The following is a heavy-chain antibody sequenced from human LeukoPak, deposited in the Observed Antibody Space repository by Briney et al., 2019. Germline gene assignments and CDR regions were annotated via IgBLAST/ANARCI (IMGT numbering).Heavy chain of an antibody. J-gene: IGHJ5*02. V-gene: IGHV3-30*02. CDR2: IRYDGSNK. Sequence: GGSLRLXCAASGFTFSSYGMHWVRQAPGKGLKGVAFIRYDGSNKSYADSGKGRFTMSRGTTKNTLYLQRLRPRAEDTAVYYCARGYCSSTSCRRGASWRFEPWGQGALVTVSS. D-gene: IGHD2-2*01. CDR3: ARGYCSSTSCRRGASWRFEP. CDR1: GFTFSSYG.